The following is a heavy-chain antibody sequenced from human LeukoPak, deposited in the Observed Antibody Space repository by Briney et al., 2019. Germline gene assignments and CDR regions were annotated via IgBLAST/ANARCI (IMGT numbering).Heavy chain of an antibody. CDR2: VSGDGSQT. V-gene: IGHV3-23*01. J-gene: IGHJ4*02. CDR3: AKAIDSRGHWYERGADY. D-gene: IGHD2-21*02. Sequence: GGSLRLSCAASGFAFRDYAMSWVRQVTGEALEWVATVSGDGSQTYDSVSLKGRFTISRDNFDNTVYLRMSGLRAEDTAIYYSAKAIDSRGHWYERGADYWGQGTPVTVSS. CDR1: GFAFRDYA.